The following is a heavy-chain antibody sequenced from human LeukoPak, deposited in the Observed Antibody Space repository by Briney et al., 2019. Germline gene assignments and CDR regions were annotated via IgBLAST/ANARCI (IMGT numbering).Heavy chain of an antibody. V-gene: IGHV3-30*03. CDR3: ARGPRDYVAFYFDY. Sequence: PGGSLRLSCAASGFTFSTFAMIWVRQPPGKGLEWVAAISYDGSKKYYADSVKGRFTISRDNSKKTLYLQMNSLRGEDTAVYHCARGPRDYVAFYFDYWGRGTLVTVSS. CDR1: GFTFSTFA. J-gene: IGHJ4*02. CDR2: ISYDGSKK. D-gene: IGHD4-17*01.